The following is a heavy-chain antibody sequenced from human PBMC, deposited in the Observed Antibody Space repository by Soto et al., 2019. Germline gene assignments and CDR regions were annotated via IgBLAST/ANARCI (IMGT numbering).Heavy chain of an antibody. D-gene: IGHD4-17*01. CDR2: ISSSSSTI. CDR3: ARARYYGDNDY. Sequence: SLILSFAASGFTVGSYSMNWVRQAPGKGLEWVSYISSSSSTIYYSDSVKGRFTISRDNAKNSLYLQMNRLRDEDTAVYYCARARYYGDNDYWRQGTLVTVSS. CDR1: GFTVGSYS. J-gene: IGHJ4*02. V-gene: IGHV3-48*02.